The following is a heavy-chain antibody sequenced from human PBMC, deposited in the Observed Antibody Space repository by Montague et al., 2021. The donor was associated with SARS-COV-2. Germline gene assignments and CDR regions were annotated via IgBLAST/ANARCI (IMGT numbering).Heavy chain of an antibody. V-gene: IGHV6-1*01. CDR3: ARIPVGSKYYFDF. CDR1: GDSVCSNIAT. D-gene: IGHD2-2*01. CDR2: TYYRSKWYN. Sequence: CAISGDSVCSNIATWSWIRQSPSIDLEWLGRTYYRSKWYNDYAESVKSRITIDPDTSKHQFSLHLNSVTPEDTAVYYCARIPVGSKYYFDFWGQGTLVTVSS. J-gene: IGHJ4*02.